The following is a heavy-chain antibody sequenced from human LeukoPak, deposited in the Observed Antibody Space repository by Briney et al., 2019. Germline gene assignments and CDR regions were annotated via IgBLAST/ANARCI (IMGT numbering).Heavy chain of an antibody. Sequence: SETLSLTCAVYGGSFSGYYWSWIRQPPGKGLEWIGEINHSGSTNYNPSLKSRVTISVDTSRNQFSLKLSSVTAADTAVYYCAANSADYNTLGSSYKVWGQGTLVTVSS. D-gene: IGHD3-10*01. CDR1: GGSFSGYY. CDR3: AANSADYNTLGSSYKV. J-gene: IGHJ4*02. CDR2: INHSGST. V-gene: IGHV4-34*01.